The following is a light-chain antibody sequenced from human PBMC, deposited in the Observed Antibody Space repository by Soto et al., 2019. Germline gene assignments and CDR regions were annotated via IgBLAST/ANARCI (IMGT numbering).Light chain of an antibody. V-gene: IGKV3-20*01. Sequence: EIVLTQSPGTLSLSPGERATLSCRASQSVSSNYFAWYQQKPGQAPRLLIYGASTRATGIPDRISGSGSGTDFTLTISRLEPEDFAVYYCQQYGRSPPLIFGGGTKVEIK. CDR3: QQYGRSPPLI. CDR2: GAS. CDR1: QSVSSNY. J-gene: IGKJ4*01.